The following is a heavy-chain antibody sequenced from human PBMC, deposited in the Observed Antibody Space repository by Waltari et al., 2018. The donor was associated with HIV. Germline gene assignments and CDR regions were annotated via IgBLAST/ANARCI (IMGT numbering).Heavy chain of an antibody. V-gene: IGHV4-38-2*01. CDR3: ARNNSDYFDF. CDR1: GDSITSANY. D-gene: IGHD1-20*01. Sequence: QVQLQESGPGLAKPSETLSLTCSVSGDSITSANYWGWIRQPPGSNLEWIASVYLSGSTHYNPALKSRVTISIDTSKNQFFLNVRSVTAADTAVYFCARNNSDYFDFWGQGTPVTVSP. CDR2: VYLSGST. J-gene: IGHJ4*02.